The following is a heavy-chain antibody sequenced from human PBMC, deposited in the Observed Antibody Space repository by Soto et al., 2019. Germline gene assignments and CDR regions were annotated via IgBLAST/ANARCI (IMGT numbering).Heavy chain of an antibody. CDR1: GYTFTNFG. CDR3: ARGVTPIDY. V-gene: IGHV1-18*01. D-gene: IGHD2-21*02. J-gene: IGHJ4*02. CDR2: ISAYNGNT. Sequence: QVQLVQSGAEVKKPGASVKVSCKTSGYTFTNFGLSWVRQAPGQGLEWMGWISAYNGNTNYAQNFQGRVTMTTDTSTRTACMELRSLRSDDTAVYYCARGVTPIDYWGQGTLVTSSS.